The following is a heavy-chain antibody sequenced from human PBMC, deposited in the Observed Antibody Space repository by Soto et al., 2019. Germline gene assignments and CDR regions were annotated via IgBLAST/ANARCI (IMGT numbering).Heavy chain of an antibody. CDR3: ARDHSGRVWDTVQMDV. D-gene: IGHD3-16*01. V-gene: IGHV4-61*01. CDR2: IYYSGST. J-gene: IGHJ6*02. Sequence: ASETLSLTCTVSGDSVTSGNYYWTWIRQPPGKGLEWVGHIYYSGSTNYSPSLKSRVTISLNTPNNQFSLKVTSVTAADTAVYYCARDHSGRVWDTVQMDVWGQGTTVTVSS. CDR1: GDSVTSGNYY.